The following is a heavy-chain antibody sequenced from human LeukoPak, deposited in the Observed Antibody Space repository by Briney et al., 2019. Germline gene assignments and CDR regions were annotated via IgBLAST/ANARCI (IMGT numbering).Heavy chain of an antibody. CDR3: ARSTEDSPYGDSDY. Sequence: SETLSLTCTVSGGSISSYYWSWIRQPPGKGLEWIGYIYTSGSTNYNPSLKSRVTISVDTSKNQFSLKLSSVTAADTAVYYCARSTEDSPYGDSDYWGQGTLVTVSS. V-gene: IGHV4-4*09. CDR2: IYTSGST. D-gene: IGHD3-16*01. CDR1: GGSISSYY. J-gene: IGHJ4*02.